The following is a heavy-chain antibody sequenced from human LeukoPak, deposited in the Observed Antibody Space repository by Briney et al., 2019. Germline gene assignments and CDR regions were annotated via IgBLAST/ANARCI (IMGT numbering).Heavy chain of an antibody. D-gene: IGHD5-18*01. CDR2: IIPVLNIT. CDR3: ARDQGLTAPPPYGLDV. Sequence: SVKVSCKASGGTFSSSAITWVRQAPGQGLEWMGRIIPVLNITSYAQKFQGSVTITADTSTSTVYMELSSLRSEETAVYYCARDQGLTAPPPYGLDVWGQGATVIVSS. V-gene: IGHV1-69*04. J-gene: IGHJ6*02. CDR1: GGTFSSSA.